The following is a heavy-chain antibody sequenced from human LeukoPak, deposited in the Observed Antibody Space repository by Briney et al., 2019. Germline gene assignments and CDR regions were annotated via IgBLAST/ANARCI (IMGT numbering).Heavy chain of an antibody. V-gene: IGHV4-59*01. D-gene: IGHD3-10*01. Sequence: PSETLSLTCTVSGGSISSYYWSWIRQPPGKGLEWIGYIYYSGSTNYNPSLKSRVTISVDTSKNQFSLKLSSVTAADTAVYYCARFTGSYKLDYWRQGTLVTVSS. CDR1: GGSISSYY. CDR3: ARFTGSYKLDY. J-gene: IGHJ4*02. CDR2: IYYSGST.